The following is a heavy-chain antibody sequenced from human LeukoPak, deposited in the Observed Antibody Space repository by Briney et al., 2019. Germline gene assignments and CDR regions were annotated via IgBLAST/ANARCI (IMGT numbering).Heavy chain of an antibody. J-gene: IGHJ4*02. CDR1: GASISSYY. CDR3: ARVRGYYDSSGYDY. CDR2: IYYSGST. Sequence: PSETLSLTCTVSGASISSYYWSWIRQPPGKGLEWIGYIYYSGSTNYNPALKSRVTISEDTSRNQISLKLSSVTAADTAVYYCARVRGYYDSSGYDYWGQGTLATVSS. D-gene: IGHD3-22*01. V-gene: IGHV4-59*01.